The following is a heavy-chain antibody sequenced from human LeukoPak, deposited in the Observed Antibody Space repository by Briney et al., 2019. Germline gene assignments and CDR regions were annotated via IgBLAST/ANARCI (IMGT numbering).Heavy chain of an antibody. V-gene: IGHV3-21*01. Sequence: PGGSLRLSCAASGFTFNSYSMNWVRQAPGKGLEWVSSISSSSSSIYYADSVKGRFTISRDNAKNSLYLQMNSLRAEDTAVYYCARVGAVAADAFDYWGQGTLVTVSS. J-gene: IGHJ4*02. CDR2: ISSSSSSI. CDR1: GFTFNSYS. D-gene: IGHD2-15*01. CDR3: ARVGAVAADAFDY.